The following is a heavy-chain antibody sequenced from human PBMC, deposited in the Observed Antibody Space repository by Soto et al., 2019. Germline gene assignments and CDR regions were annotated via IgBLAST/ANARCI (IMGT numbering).Heavy chain of an antibody. Sequence: GESLRLSCEASGFTFSGFDMHWVRQPTGKGLEWVSSIGTAGDTYYAVSVKGRFTISRDNAKDSSSLQMKSLRAGDMAVYFCARSQEIGTHFFDSWGQGTQVTVSS. CDR1: GFTFSGFD. D-gene: IGHD6-13*01. CDR3: ARSQEIGTHFFDS. J-gene: IGHJ4*02. V-gene: IGHV3-13*01. CDR2: IGTAGDT.